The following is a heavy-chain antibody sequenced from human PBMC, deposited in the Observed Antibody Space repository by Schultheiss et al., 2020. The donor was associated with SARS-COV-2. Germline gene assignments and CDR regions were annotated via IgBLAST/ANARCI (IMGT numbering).Heavy chain of an antibody. Sequence: SQTLSLTCTVSGGSISSGGYYWSWIRQPPGKGLECIGSIYFSGTTYSNPSLKSRLTISVDTSKNQFSLKLSSVTAADTAVYYCARGIGFCTGGSCYGLFDYWGQGSLVTVSS. CDR2: IYFSGTT. V-gene: IGHV4-39*07. J-gene: IGHJ4*02. D-gene: IGHD2-15*01. CDR3: ARGIGFCTGGSCYGLFDY. CDR1: GGSISSGGYY.